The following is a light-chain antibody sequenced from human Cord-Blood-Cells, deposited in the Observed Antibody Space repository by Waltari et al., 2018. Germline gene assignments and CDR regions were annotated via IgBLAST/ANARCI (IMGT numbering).Light chain of an antibody. J-gene: IGLJ2*01. CDR1: SSDVGGYHY. CDR2: EVS. Sequence: QSALTQPPSASGSPGQSVTISCTGTSSDVGGYHYVSWYQQHPGTAPKLRIYEVSKRPSGFPDRFSGSKSGNTASLTFSVLQAEDEADYYCSSYAGSNNLVFGGGTKLTVL. V-gene: IGLV2-8*01. CDR3: SSYAGSNNLV.